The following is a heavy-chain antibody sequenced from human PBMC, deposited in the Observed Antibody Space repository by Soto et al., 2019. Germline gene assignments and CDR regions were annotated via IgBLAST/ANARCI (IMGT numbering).Heavy chain of an antibody. CDR2: MKPDGTKT. Sequence: VQLVESGGGLVQPGGSLRLSCAASGFSFVGSWMSWIRQAPGKGLEWVAGMKPDGTKTYYVESVRGRFTISRDNAQNSLFLQMNSLRVEDTAVYYCTRDMVWGPGTLVTVSS. CDR3: TRDMV. CDR1: GFSFVGSW. J-gene: IGHJ4*02. D-gene: IGHD2-8*01. V-gene: IGHV3-7*01.